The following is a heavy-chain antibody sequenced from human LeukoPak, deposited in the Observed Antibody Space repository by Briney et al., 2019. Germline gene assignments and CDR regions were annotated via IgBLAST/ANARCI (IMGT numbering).Heavy chain of an antibody. V-gene: IGHV4-34*01. CDR1: GGSFSGYY. J-gene: IGHJ3*02. CDR3: ASPHCSSTSCLDAFDI. CDR2: INHSGST. D-gene: IGHD2-2*01. Sequence: SETLSLTCAVYGGSFSGYYWSWIRQPPGKGLEWIGEINHSGSTNYNPCLKSRVTISVDTSKNQLSLKLSSVTAADTAVYYCASPHCSSTSCLDAFDIWGQGTMVTVSS.